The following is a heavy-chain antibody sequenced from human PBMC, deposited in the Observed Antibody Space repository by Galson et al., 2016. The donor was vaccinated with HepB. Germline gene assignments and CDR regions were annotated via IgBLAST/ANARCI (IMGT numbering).Heavy chain of an antibody. CDR2: IYYNGDT. J-gene: IGHJ5*02. CDR1: GDSISSDNYY. V-gene: IGHV4-30-4*08. D-gene: IGHD2-2*01. Sequence: TLSLTCTVSGDSISSDNYYWTWIRQPPGKGLEWIGYIYYNGDTYYNPSLKSRLIISVDTSQNQFSLKLNSLTAADTSIYYCASFVVIPTASPYSRVGFDPWGQGTLVTVSS. CDR3: ASFVVIPTASPYSRVGFDP.